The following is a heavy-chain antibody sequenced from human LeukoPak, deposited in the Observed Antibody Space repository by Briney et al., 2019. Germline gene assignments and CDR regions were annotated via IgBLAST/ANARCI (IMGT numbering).Heavy chain of an antibody. CDR1: VGSISSYY. V-gene: IGHV4-59*08. J-gene: IGHJ4*02. CDR2: IYYSGST. D-gene: IGHD3-3*01. CDR3: AGQHDFWSGYDY. Sequence: PSGTLSLTCTVSVGSISSYYWSWLRQPPGKGLEWIGYIYYSGSTNYNPSLKSRVTISVDTSKNQFSLKLSSVTAADTAVYYCAGQHDFWSGYDYWGQGTLVTVSS.